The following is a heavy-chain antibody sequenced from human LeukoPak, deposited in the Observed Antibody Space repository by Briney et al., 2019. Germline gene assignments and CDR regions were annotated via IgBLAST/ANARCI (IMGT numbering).Heavy chain of an antibody. CDR3: ARETADYYDSSGYENF. J-gene: IGHJ4*02. CDR1: GGSLSSGSYY. D-gene: IGHD3-22*01. CDR2: IYTSGST. V-gene: IGHV4-61*02. Sequence: SETLSLTCTVSGGSLSSGSYYWSWIRQPAGKGLEWIGRIYTSGSTNYNPSLKSRVTISVDTSKNQFSLKLSSVTAADTAVYYCARETADYYDSSGYENFWGQGTLVTVSS.